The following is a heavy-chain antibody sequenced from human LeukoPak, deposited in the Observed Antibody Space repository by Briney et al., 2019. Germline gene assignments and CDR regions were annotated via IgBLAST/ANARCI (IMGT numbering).Heavy chain of an antibody. CDR2: IYYSRST. CDR3: ARRQTYFDY. V-gene: IGHV4-59*08. CDR1: NGSISPYF. J-gene: IGHJ4*02. Sequence: PSETLSLTCTVSNGSISPYFWSWIRQPPGKGLEWIGYIYYSRSTKYNPSLKSRVTISLDTSKKQFSLKLSSVTAADTALYYCARRQTYFDYWGQGTLVTVSS.